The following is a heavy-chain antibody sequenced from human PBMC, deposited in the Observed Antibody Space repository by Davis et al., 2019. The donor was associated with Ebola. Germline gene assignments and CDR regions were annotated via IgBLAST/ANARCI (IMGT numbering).Heavy chain of an antibody. CDR1: GFTFSGSA. D-gene: IGHD2-2*01. CDR3: VIVVVPAAPGDY. J-gene: IGHJ4*02. Sequence: GESLKISCAASGFTFSGSAMHWVRQASGKGLEWVGRIRSKANSYATAYAASVKGRFTISRDDSKNTAYLQMNSLKTEDTAVYYCVIVVVPAAPGDYWGQGTLVTVSS. CDR2: IRSKANSYAT. V-gene: IGHV3-73*01.